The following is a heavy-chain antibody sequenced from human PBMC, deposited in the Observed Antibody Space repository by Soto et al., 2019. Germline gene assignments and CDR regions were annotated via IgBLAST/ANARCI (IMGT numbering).Heavy chain of an antibody. CDR1: GGSISSGDYY. D-gene: IGHD2-15*01. CDR2: IYYSGST. Sequence: SETLSLTCTVSGGSISSGDYYWSWIRQPPGKGLEWIGYIYYSGSTYYNPSLKSRVTISVDTSKNQFSLKLSSVTAADTAVYYCARDLNGYCSGGSCYGGYNWFDPWGQGTLVTVSS. CDR3: ARDLNGYCSGGSCYGGYNWFDP. V-gene: IGHV4-30-4*01. J-gene: IGHJ5*02.